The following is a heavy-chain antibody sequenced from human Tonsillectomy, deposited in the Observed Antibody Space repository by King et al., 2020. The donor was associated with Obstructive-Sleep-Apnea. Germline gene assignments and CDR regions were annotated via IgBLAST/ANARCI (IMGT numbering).Heavy chain of an antibody. J-gene: IGHJ5*02. D-gene: IGHD6-19*01. V-gene: IGHV3-23*04. CDR3: ANGGWYSSPALNTFDP. Sequence: EVQLVESGGGLVQPGGSLRLSCAASGFTFSSYAMSWVRQAPGKGLEWVSAISGSGGSTYYADSVKGRFTISRDNSKNTLYLQMNSLRAEDTAVYYCANGGWYSSPALNTFDPWGQGTLVTVSS. CDR1: GFTFSSYA. CDR2: ISGSGGST.